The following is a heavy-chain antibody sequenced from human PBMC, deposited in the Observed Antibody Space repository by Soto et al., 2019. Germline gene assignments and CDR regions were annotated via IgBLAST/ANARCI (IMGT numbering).Heavy chain of an antibody. J-gene: IGHJ4*02. D-gene: IGHD1-26*01. V-gene: IGHV3-11*01. Sequence: GGSLRLTCAVSGFTFSDYYMGWIRQAPGRGLEWLSYISIASSTIYYADSVKGRFSISRDNAKNSLYLQLSSLRAEDTAVYFCAREWARVFDSWGQGTLVTVSS. CDR3: AREWARVFDS. CDR2: ISIASSTI. CDR1: GFTFSDYY.